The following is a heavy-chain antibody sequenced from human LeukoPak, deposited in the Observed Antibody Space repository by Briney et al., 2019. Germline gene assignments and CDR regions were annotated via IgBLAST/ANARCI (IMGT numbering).Heavy chain of an antibody. CDR2: ISSSSSYI. V-gene: IGHV3-21*01. Sequence: GGSLRLSCAASGFTFSSYSMNWVRQAPGKGLEGVSSISSSSSYIYYADSVKGRFTISRDNAKNSLYLQMNSLRAEDTAVYYCARALYYYGSGSLYGMDVWGQGTTVTVSS. D-gene: IGHD3-10*01. J-gene: IGHJ6*02. CDR1: GFTFSSYS. CDR3: ARALYYYGSGSLYGMDV.